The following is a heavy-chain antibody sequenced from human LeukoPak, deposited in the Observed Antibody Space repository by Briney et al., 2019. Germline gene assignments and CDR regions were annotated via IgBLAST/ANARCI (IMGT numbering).Heavy chain of an antibody. D-gene: IGHD4-17*01. V-gene: IGHV1-2*02. CDR2: IYPNSGGT. CDR3: AREHMTRVTLDY. CDR1: GYTFTGYY. Sequence: GASVKVSCKASGYTFTGYYMHWVRQAPGQGLEWMGWIYPNSGGTKYAQKFQGRVTITRETSISTAYLELSRLRSDDTAVYYCAREHMTRVTLDYWGQGTLVTVSS. J-gene: IGHJ4*02.